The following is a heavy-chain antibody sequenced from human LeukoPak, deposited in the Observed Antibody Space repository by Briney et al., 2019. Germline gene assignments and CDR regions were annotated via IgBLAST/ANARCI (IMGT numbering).Heavy chain of an antibody. J-gene: IGHJ6*03. CDR1: GGSISSSSYY. V-gene: IGHV4-61*05. Sequence: SETLSLTCTVSGGSISSSSYYWTWIRQPPGKALEWIGYIYYTGSTNYNPSLKSRVTISVDTSKNQFSLKLSSVTAADTAVYYCARRKSYYYYYMDVWGKGTTVTVSS. CDR3: ARRKSYYYYYMDV. CDR2: IYYTGST.